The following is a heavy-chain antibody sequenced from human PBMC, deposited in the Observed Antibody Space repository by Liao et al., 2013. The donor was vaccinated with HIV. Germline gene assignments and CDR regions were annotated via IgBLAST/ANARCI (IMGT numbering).Heavy chain of an antibody. CDR3: ARLPVRGVIIGALDY. CDR2: INHSGST. Sequence: QVQLQQWGAGLLKPSETLSLTCAVYGGSFSGYYWSWIRQPPGKGLEWIGEINHSGSTNYNPSLKSRVTISVDTSKNQFSLKLSSVTAADTAVYYCARLPVRGVIIGALDYWGQGTLVTVSS. CDR1: GGSFSGYY. D-gene: IGHD3-10*01. V-gene: IGHV4-34*01. J-gene: IGHJ4*02.